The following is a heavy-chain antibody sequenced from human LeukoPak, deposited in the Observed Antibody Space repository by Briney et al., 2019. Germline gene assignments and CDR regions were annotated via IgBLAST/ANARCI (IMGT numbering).Heavy chain of an antibody. Sequence: SETLSLTCAVYGGSFSGYYWSWIRQPPGKGLEWIGEINHSGSTNYNPSLKSRVTISVDTSKNQFSLKLSSVTAADTAVYYCANQEGSSSGFDYWGQGTLVTVSS. CDR1: GGSFSGYY. CDR3: ANQEGSSSGFDY. J-gene: IGHJ4*02. V-gene: IGHV4-34*01. CDR2: INHSGST. D-gene: IGHD6-6*01.